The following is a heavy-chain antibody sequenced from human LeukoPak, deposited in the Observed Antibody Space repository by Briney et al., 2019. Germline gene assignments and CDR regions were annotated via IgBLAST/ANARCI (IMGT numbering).Heavy chain of an antibody. CDR2: INQDGGEI. J-gene: IGHJ5*02. CDR3: VRAHHPGGWFDP. V-gene: IGHV3-7*04. CDR1: GFTFSSSW. D-gene: IGHD3-10*01. Sequence: PGGSLSLSCAASGFTFSSSWMTWVRQAPGKGLEWVASINQDGGEIHYVDSVKGRFTISRDNAKHSLYLQMNSLTAEDTAVHYCVRAHHPGGWFDPWGQGTLVTVSS.